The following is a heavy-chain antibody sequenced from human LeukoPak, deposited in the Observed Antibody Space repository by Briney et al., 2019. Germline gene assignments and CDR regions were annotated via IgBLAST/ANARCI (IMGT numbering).Heavy chain of an antibody. CDR3: ARHPILGYCSSTSCRKYYFDY. CDR1: GGSISSSSYY. V-gene: IGHV4-39*01. Sequence: SETLSLTCTVSGGSISSSSYYWGWIRQPPGKGLEGLGSIYYSGSTYYNPSLKSRVTISVDTSKNQFSLKLSSVTAADTAVYYCARHPILGYCSSTSCRKYYFDYWGQGTLVTVSS. J-gene: IGHJ4*02. CDR2: IYYSGST. D-gene: IGHD2-2*01.